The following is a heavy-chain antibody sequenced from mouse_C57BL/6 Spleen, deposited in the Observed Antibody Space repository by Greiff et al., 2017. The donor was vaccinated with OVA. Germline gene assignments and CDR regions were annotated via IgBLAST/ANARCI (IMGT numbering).Heavy chain of an antibody. CDR2: ISYDGSN. Sequence: VQLKESGPGLVKPSQSLSLTCSVTGYSITSGYYWNWIRQFPGNKLEWMGYISYDGSNNYNPSLKNRISITRDTSKNQFFLKLNSVTTEDTATYYCARHPLDYWGQGTTLTVSS. J-gene: IGHJ2*01. CDR3: ARHPLDY. V-gene: IGHV3-6*01. CDR1: GYSITSGYY.